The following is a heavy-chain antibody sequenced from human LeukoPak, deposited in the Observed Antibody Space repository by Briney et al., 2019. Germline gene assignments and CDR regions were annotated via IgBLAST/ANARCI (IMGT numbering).Heavy chain of an antibody. CDR1: GFTFSSYG. J-gene: IGHJ4*02. Sequence: PGRSLRLSCAASGFTFSSYGMHWVRQAPGKGLEWVAVISYDGSNKYYADSVKGRFTISRDNSKNTLYLQMNSLRAEDTAVYYCAKITGAPTGDFDYWGQGTLVTVSS. D-gene: IGHD3-10*01. CDR3: AKITGAPTGDFDY. CDR2: ISYDGSNK. V-gene: IGHV3-30*18.